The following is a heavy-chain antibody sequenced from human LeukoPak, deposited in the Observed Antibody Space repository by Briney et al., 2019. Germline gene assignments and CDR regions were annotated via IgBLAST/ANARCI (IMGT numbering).Heavy chain of an antibody. Sequence: PSETLSLNCTVSGGSISSYYWSWFRQPAGKGLEWIGRIYTSGSTNYNPSLKSRVTMSVDTSKNQFSLKLSSVTAADTAVYYCARDPLTDYGDYWAFDIWGQGTMVTVSS. CDR2: IYTSGST. J-gene: IGHJ3*02. V-gene: IGHV4-4*07. D-gene: IGHD4-17*01. CDR1: GGSISSYY. CDR3: ARDPLTDYGDYWAFDI.